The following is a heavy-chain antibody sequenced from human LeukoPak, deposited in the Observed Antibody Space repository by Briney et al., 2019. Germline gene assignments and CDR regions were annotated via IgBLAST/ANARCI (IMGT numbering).Heavy chain of an antibody. D-gene: IGHD2-15*01. Sequence: PSETLSLTCAVYGGSFSGYYWSWIRQVPGKGPEWIGEIDHNGRTNANSSLRSRVTLSVDMSKNQFSLGLSSVTAADTAVYYCARKSILTSGRKPYDVWDQGALVTVSS. CDR2: IDHNGRT. J-gene: IGHJ4*02. V-gene: IGHV4-34*01. CDR3: ARKSILTSGRKPYDV. CDR1: GGSFSGYY.